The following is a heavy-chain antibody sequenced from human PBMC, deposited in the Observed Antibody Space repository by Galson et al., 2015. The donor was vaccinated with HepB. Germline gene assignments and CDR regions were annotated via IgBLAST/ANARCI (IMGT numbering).Heavy chain of an antibody. D-gene: IGHD3-10*01. V-gene: IGHV3-30*18. CDR1: GFTFSSYG. J-gene: IGHJ5*02. Sequence: SLRLSCAASGFTFSSYGMHWVRQAPGKGLEWVAVISYDGSYKYSTDSVKGRFTISRDNSKNTLYLQMNSLRVEDTAVYYCAKGGYYSSGRYGNNWFDPWGQGILVTVSS. CDR2: ISYDGSYK. CDR3: AKGGYYSSGRYGNNWFDP.